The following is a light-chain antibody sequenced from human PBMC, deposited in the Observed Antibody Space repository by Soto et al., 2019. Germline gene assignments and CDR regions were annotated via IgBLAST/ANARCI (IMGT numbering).Light chain of an antibody. Sequence: DIQMTQSPSTRSAFVGDRVTITCRASQGIRKDLGWYQVKPGKAPKLLIYKASTLKSGVPSRFSGSGSGTEFTLTISSLQPDDFATYYCQHYNSYSEAFGQGTKVDI. CDR2: KAS. V-gene: IGKV1-5*03. CDR3: QHYNSYSEA. CDR1: QGIRKD. J-gene: IGKJ1*01.